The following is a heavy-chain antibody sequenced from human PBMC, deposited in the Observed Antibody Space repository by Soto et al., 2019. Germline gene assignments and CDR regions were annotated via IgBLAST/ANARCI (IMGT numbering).Heavy chain of an antibody. CDR1: GFTFSSYG. J-gene: IGHJ4*02. D-gene: IGHD3-22*01. CDR3: RAYYDSSGYCYGDY. V-gene: IGHV3-30*03. CDR2: ISYDGSNK. Sequence: GGSLRLSCAASGFTFSSYGMHWVRQAPGKGLEWVAVISYDGSNKYYADSVKGRFTISRDNSKNTLYLQMNSLRAEDTAVYYCRAYYDSSGYCYGDYWGQGTLVTVSS.